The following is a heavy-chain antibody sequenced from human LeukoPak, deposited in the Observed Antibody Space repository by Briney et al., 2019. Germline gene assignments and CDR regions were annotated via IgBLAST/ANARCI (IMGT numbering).Heavy chain of an antibody. D-gene: IGHD4-23*01. CDR2: IYNTVSI. CDR1: GGSFSSSTYY. CDR3: ARNVTSTSPPGGAFDI. Sequence: KPSETLSLTCTVSGGSFSSSTYYWGWLRQAPGKGLEWIGSIYNTVSIHYNPSLKSRVSISMDSSKSHFSLRLSSVTAADTAIYYCARNVTSTSPPGGAFDIWGQGTKVIVSS. V-gene: IGHV4-39*07. J-gene: IGHJ3*02.